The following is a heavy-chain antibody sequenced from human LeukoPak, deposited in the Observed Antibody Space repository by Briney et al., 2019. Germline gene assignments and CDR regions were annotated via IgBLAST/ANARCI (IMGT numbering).Heavy chain of an antibody. V-gene: IGHV3-21*01. CDR3: ARVGQWFGELLAFDY. J-gene: IGHJ4*02. D-gene: IGHD3-10*01. Sequence: PGGSLRLSCVASQFTFHNYAMNWVRQAPGKGLEWVSSISSSSSYIYYADSVKGRFTISRDNAKNSLYLQMNSLRAEDTAVYYCARVGQWFGELLAFDYWGQGTLVTVSS. CDR2: ISSSSSYI. CDR1: QFTFHNYA.